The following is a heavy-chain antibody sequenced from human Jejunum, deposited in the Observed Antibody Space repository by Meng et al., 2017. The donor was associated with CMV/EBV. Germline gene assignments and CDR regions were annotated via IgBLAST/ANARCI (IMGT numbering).Heavy chain of an antibody. V-gene: IGHV3-53*01. D-gene: IGHD2-15*01. Sequence: VSVTSVTWVGQTPGKGLRWLSLIYSGGETHYADSVKCRFTISRDGSKNTLYLQMDSLRADDDTAVYYCASNRFCGSSCSDSWFDPWGQGTRVTVSS. CDR1: VSVTS. CDR2: IYSGGET. CDR3: ASNRFCGSSCSDSWFDP. J-gene: IGHJ5*02.